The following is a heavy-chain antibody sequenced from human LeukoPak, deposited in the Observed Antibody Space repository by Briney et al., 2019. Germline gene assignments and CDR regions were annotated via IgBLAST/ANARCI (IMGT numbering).Heavy chain of an antibody. Sequence: PGGSLRLSCAASGFTFDDYAMHWVRQAPGKGLEWVSGISWNSGSIGYADSVKGRFTISRDNAKNSLYLQMNSLRAEDTAVYYCARESRVSSAAAGIVSFPWGQGTLVTVSS. V-gene: IGHV3-9*01. D-gene: IGHD6-13*01. CDR1: GFTFDDYA. J-gene: IGHJ5*02. CDR2: ISWNSGSI. CDR3: ARESRVSSAAAGIVSFP.